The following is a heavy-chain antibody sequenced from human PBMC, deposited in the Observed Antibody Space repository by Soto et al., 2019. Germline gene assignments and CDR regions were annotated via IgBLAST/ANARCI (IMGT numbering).Heavy chain of an antibody. CDR2: IYSGGST. Sequence: GGSLRLSCAASGFTVSSNYMSWVRQAPGKGLEWVSVIYSGGSTYYADSVKGRFTISRDNSKNTLYLQMNSLRAEDTAVYYCARDGPLGQQLTYYYGMDVWGQGTTVTVSS. CDR1: GFTVSSNY. J-gene: IGHJ6*02. CDR3: ARDGPLGQQLTYYYGMDV. D-gene: IGHD6-13*01. V-gene: IGHV3-66*01.